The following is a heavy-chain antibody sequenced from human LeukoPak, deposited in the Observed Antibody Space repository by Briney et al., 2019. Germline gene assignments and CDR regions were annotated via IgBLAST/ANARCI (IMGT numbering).Heavy chain of an antibody. J-gene: IGHJ4*02. CDR1: GYSISNSYY. CDR3: ARDAQMYYYDTSGYYFEY. V-gene: IGHV4-38-2*02. CDR2: IYHTGGT. Sequence: SETLSLTCAVSGYSISNSYYWGWIRQPPGKGLEWIGSIYHTGGTYYNPSLKSRVTISIDTSKNQFSLNLSSVTAADTAVYYCARDAQMYYYDTSGYYFEYWGQGTLVTVSS. D-gene: IGHD3-22*01.